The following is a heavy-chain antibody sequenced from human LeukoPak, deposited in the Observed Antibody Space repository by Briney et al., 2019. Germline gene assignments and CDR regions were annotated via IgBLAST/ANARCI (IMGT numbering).Heavy chain of an antibody. D-gene: IGHD6-13*01. CDR3: ARDQVPITAALTNWFDP. V-gene: IGHV1-2*02. CDR1: GYTFTGHY. CDR2: INPNSGGT. Sequence: SVKVSCKASGYTFTGHYMHWVRQAPGQGLEWMGWINPNSGGTHYAQKFQGRVALTRDTSISTAYMELSRLRSDDTAMYYCARDQVPITAALTNWFDPWGQGTLVTVSS. J-gene: IGHJ5*02.